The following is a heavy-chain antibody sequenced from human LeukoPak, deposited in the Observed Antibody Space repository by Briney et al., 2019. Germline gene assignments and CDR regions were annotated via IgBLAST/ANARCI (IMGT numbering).Heavy chain of an antibody. CDR2: IIPIFGTA. CDR3: ARGDSGSYTERFDY. Sequence: SVKVSCKASGGTFSSYAISWARQAPGQGLEWMGGIIPIFGTANYAQKFQGRVTITADESTSTAYMELSSLRSEDTAVYYCARGDSGSYTERFDYWGQGTLVTVSS. V-gene: IGHV1-69*13. J-gene: IGHJ4*02. D-gene: IGHD1-26*01. CDR1: GGTFSSYA.